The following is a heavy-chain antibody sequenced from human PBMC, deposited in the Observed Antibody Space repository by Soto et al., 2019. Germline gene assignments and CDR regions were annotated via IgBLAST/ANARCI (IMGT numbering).Heavy chain of an antibody. CDR1: GFTLSDSY. Sequence: PGGSLRLSCAASGFTLSDSYMSWIRQAPGKGLEWISYISSSGTIIYDADSVKGRFTVSRDNAKNSLYLQVNSLRAEDTAVYYCARDRTGSWYGRGYHYYGLDVWSQGTTVTVSS. V-gene: IGHV3-11*01. D-gene: IGHD6-13*01. CDR3: ARDRTGSWYGRGYHYYGLDV. J-gene: IGHJ6*02. CDR2: ISSSGTII.